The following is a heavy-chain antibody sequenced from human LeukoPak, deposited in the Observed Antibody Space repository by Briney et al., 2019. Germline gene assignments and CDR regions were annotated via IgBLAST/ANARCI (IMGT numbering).Heavy chain of an antibody. D-gene: IGHD1-26*01. CDR2: ISYDGSNK. V-gene: IGHV3-30*04. CDR3: ARVFGSYTKDAFDI. Sequence: GGSLRLSCAASGFTFSSYVMHWVRQAPGKGLEWVAVISYDGSNKYYADSVKGRFTISRDNAKNSLYLQMNSLRAEDTAVYYCARVFGSYTKDAFDIWGQGTMVTVSS. CDR1: GFTFSSYV. J-gene: IGHJ3*02.